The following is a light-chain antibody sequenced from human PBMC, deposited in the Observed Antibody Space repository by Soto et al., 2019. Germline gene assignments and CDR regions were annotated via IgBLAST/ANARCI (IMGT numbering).Light chain of an antibody. Sequence: QSVLTQPASVSGSPGQSITISCTGTSSDVGGLNYVSWYQQHPGKAPKPMIYDVTNRPSGVSNRFSGSKSGNTASLTISGLQAEDEADYYCSSYTSSSTPLYVFGTGTKVTVL. CDR3: SSYTSSSTPLYV. CDR1: SSDVGGLNY. CDR2: DVT. J-gene: IGLJ1*01. V-gene: IGLV2-14*01.